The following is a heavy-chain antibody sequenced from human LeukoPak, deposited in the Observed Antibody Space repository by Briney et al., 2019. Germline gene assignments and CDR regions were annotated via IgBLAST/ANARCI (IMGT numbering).Heavy chain of an antibody. CDR1: GFTFSSYS. CDR3: ARDGATMVRGGFDY. V-gene: IGHV3-21*01. J-gene: IGHJ4*02. Sequence: GGSLILSCAASGFTFSSYSMNWVRQAPGKGLEWVSSISSSSSYIYYADSVKGRFTISRDNAKNSLYLQMNSLRAEDTAVYYCARDGATMVRGGFDYWGQGTLVTVSS. CDR2: ISSSSSYI. D-gene: IGHD3-10*01.